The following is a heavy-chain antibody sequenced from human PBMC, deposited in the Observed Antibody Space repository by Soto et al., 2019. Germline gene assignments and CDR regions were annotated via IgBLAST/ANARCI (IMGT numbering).Heavy chain of an antibody. J-gene: IGHJ1*01. CDR1: DSPFSSFG. CDR3: ARDEGWWYGDFQH. V-gene: IGHV3-7*01. D-gene: IGHD2-15*01. Sequence: EVQLVESGGGLVQPGGSLNLSGAASDSPFSSFGLSWVGKAQGKGLEWVANIKQDGSEKYYVDSVKGRFTISRDNAKNSLYLQMNSLRAEDTAIYYCARDEGWWYGDFQHWGQGTLVTVSS. CDR2: IKQDGSEK.